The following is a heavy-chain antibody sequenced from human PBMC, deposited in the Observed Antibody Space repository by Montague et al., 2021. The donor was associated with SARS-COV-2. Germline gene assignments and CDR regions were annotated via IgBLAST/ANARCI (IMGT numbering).Heavy chain of an antibody. J-gene: IGHJ6*02. V-gene: IGHV4-4*02. CDR2: IYHSGGT. Sequence: SETLSLTCAVSAGSISSSNWWSWVRQPPGKGLELIAEIYHSGGTXYNPSLKSRVTISVDKSKNQFSLKMGSVTAADTAVYYCARIPFGYYGMDVWGQGTTVTVSS. CDR3: ARIPFGYYGMDV. CDR1: AGSISSSNW. D-gene: IGHD3-16*01.